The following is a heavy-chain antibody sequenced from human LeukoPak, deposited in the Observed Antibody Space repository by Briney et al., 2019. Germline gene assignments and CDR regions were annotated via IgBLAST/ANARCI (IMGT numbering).Heavy chain of an antibody. Sequence: PSETLSLTCTVSGSSISSSSYYWGWIRQPPGKGLEWIGSIYYSGSTYYNPSLKSRVTISVDTSKNQFSLKLSSVTAADTAVYYCARGGSDIGGDWFDPWGQGTLVPSPQ. J-gene: IGHJ5*02. D-gene: IGHD2-15*01. CDR2: IYYSGST. CDR1: GSSISSSSYY. CDR3: ARGGSDIGGDWFDP. V-gene: IGHV4-39*07.